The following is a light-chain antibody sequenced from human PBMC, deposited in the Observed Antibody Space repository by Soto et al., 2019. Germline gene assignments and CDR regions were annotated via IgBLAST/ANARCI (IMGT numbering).Light chain of an antibody. CDR3: QQSFRTPQT. Sequence: DIQMTQSPSTLSASVGDRVTITCRASQSISSWLAWYQQKPGKAPKFLIYGASTLESGVPSRFSGTGSGTDFTLTITSLQPEDFATYYCQQSFRTPQTFGQGTKVDIK. CDR1: QSISSW. CDR2: GAS. V-gene: IGKV1-39*01. J-gene: IGKJ1*01.